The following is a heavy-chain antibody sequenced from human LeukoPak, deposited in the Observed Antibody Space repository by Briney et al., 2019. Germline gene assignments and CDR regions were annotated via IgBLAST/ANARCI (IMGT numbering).Heavy chain of an antibody. CDR1: GGSFSGYY. Sequence: ASETLSLTCAVYGGSFSGYYWSWIRQPPGKGLEWIGEIKDTGSTNYNPSLKSRLTISVDTSKIQVSLKLSSVTAADTAMYFCARRPRAAGEVWSRTFDNWGQGTLVTVSP. CDR3: ARRPRAAGEVWSRTFDN. D-gene: IGHD6-13*01. V-gene: IGHV4-34*01. CDR2: IKDTGST. J-gene: IGHJ4*02.